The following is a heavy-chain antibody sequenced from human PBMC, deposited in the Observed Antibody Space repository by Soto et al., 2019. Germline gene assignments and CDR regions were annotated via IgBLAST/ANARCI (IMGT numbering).Heavy chain of an antibody. J-gene: IGHJ4*02. CDR2: ISSSSSVI. CDR3: AKGMLPYCRGGTCYPIDH. Sequence: PGGSLRLSCATSGFILSDCAMNWVRQAPGKGLEWVSYISSSSSVIDYADSVKGRFTVSRDNARNSLYLQMNSLRAEDTAVYYCAKGMLPYCRGGTCYPIDHWGRGTLVTVSS. CDR1: GFILSDCA. D-gene: IGHD2-15*01. V-gene: IGHV3-48*01.